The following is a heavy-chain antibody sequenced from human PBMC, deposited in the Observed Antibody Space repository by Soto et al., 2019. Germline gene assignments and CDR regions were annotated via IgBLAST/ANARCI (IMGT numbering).Heavy chain of an antibody. CDR3: AKAPLGSSDLDY. CDR2: ISWNSGSI. D-gene: IGHD6-6*01. Sequence: EVQLVESGGGLVQPGRSLRLSCAASGFTFDDYAMHWVRQAPGKGLEWVSGISWNSGSIGYADSVKGRFTISRDNAKNSLYLQMNSLRAEDTALYYCAKAPLGSSDLDYWGQGTLVTVSS. V-gene: IGHV3-9*01. CDR1: GFTFDDYA. J-gene: IGHJ4*02.